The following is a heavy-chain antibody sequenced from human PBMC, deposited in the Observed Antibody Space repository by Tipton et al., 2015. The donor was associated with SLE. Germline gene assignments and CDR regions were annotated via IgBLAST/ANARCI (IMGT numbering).Heavy chain of an antibody. D-gene: IGHD3-9*01. J-gene: IGHJ4*02. CDR2: IHYTGDT. V-gene: IGHV4-39*07. CDR3: ARGYYDMWTGYYSFDY. CDR1: GDSIRSRSFY. Sequence: TLSLTCTVSGDSIRSRSFYWDWMRQTPGKGLEWIGNIHYTGDTYYNPSLRGRVTISVDTSRNHFSLKLTSVTAADTAVYFCARGYYDMWTGYYSFDYWGQGTLVTVSS.